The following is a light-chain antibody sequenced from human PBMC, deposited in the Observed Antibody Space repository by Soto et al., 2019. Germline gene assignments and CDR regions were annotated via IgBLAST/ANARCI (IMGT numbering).Light chain of an antibody. V-gene: IGLV2-14*01. CDR2: DVS. J-gene: IGLJ3*02. Sequence: QSALTQPASVSGSPGHSITISCTGTSSDVGGYNYVSWYQQHPGKAPKLMIYDVSNRPSGVSNRFSGSKSGNTASLTISGLQAEDEADYYCSSYTSSSTLNWVFGGGTKLTVL. CDR3: SSYTSSSTLNWV. CDR1: SSDVGGYNY.